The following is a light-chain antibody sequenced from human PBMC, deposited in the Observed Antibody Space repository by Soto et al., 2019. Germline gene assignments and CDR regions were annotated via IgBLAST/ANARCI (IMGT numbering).Light chain of an antibody. CDR3: QQYGSSPPIT. CDR2: GAS. V-gene: IGKV3-20*01. CDR1: QTITSS. J-gene: IGKJ5*01. Sequence: EIVMTQSPATLSVYPGERATLSCRASQTITSSLACYQQKPGQAPRLLIYGASSRATGIPDRFSGSRSGTDFTLTISRLEPEDFAVYYCQQYGSSPPITFGQGTRLEIK.